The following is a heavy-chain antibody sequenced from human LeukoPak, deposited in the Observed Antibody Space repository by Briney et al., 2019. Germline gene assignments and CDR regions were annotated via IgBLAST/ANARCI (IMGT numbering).Heavy chain of an antibody. CDR2: ISGSGGAT. Sequence: GGSLRLSCAASGFTFHTYAMKWVRQAPGKGLEWVAAISGSGGATHYADSVKGRFTISRDNSQNTLYLQMNSLRDEDTALYYCAKDSASDYYNWFDPWGQGTLVTVS. V-gene: IGHV3-23*01. CDR3: AKDSASDYYNWFDP. D-gene: IGHD4-11*01. CDR1: GFTFHTYA. J-gene: IGHJ5*02.